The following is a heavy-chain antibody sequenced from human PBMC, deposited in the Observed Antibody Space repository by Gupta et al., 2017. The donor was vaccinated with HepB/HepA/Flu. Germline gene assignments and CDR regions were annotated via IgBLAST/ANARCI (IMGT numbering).Heavy chain of an antibody. CDR2: ISSSSSTI. CDR3: ASNXRXTRDSTTYYDFWSGYYMDV. Sequence: EVQLVESGGGLVQPGGSLRLSCAASGFTFSSYSINWVRQAPGKGLEWVSYISSSSSTIYYADSVKGRFTISRDNAKNSLYLQMNSLRDEDTAVYYCASNXRXTRDSTTYYDFWSGYYMDVWGKGTTVTVSS. J-gene: IGHJ6*03. V-gene: IGHV3-48*02. CDR1: GFTFSSYS. D-gene: IGHD3-3*01.